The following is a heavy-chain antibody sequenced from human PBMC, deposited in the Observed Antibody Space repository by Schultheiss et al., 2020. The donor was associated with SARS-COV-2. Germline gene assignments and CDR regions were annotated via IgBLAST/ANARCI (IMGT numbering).Heavy chain of an antibody. CDR2: IYYSGST. CDR3: ASSPNGPTHPNL. J-gene: IGHJ5*02. V-gene: IGHV4-34*01. CDR1: GGSFSGYY. Sequence: SETLSLTCAVYGGSFSGYYWSWIRQPPGKGLEWIGSIYYSGSTYYNPSLKSRVTISVDTSKNQFSLKLSSVTAADTAVYYCASSPNGPTHPNLWGQGTLVTVSS.